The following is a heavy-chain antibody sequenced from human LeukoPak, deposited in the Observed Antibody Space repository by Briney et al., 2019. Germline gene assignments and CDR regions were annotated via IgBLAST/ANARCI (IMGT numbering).Heavy chain of an antibody. CDR3: ARDHYYDFWSGYWIARHYYYYMDV. D-gene: IGHD3-3*01. CDR2: ISSSSSTI. CDR1: GFTFSSYS. J-gene: IGHJ6*03. V-gene: IGHV3-48*01. Sequence: GGSLRLSCAASGFTFSSYSMNWVRQAPGKGLEWVSYISSSSSTIYYADSVKGRFTISRDNAKNSLYLQMNSLRAEDTAVYYCARDHYYDFWSGYWIARHYYYYMDVWGKGTTVTVSS.